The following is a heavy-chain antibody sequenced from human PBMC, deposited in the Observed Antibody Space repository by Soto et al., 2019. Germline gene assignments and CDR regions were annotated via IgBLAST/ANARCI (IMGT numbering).Heavy chain of an antibody. CDR1: GYSFGNYG. CDR2: ISDYNGNT. Sequence: ASVKVSCKTSGYSFGNYGISWVRQAPGQGLEWLGWISDYNGNTNYAQKFQGRVIMTTDTSTKTAYMVLRSLRFDDTAVYYCARDGYYGSGSYGMDVWGQGTTVTVSS. J-gene: IGHJ6*02. V-gene: IGHV1-18*01. D-gene: IGHD3-10*01. CDR3: ARDGYYGSGSYGMDV.